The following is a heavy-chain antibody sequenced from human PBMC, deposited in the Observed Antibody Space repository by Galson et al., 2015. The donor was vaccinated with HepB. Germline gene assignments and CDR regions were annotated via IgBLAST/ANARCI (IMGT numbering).Heavy chain of an antibody. CDR3: ARDWIRDGASYYFDY. CDR2: IYHSGDV. D-gene: IGHD5-24*01. J-gene: IGHJ4*02. Sequence: SETLSLTCVVSGGSIRTEDWWSWVRQSPGKRLEWIGQIYHSGDVNYNPSLKSRVIMSVDTSKNQFSLRLNSVTAADTAIYYYARDWIRDGASYYFDYWGQGTLVTVSS. CDR1: GGSIRTEDW. V-gene: IGHV4/OR15-8*02.